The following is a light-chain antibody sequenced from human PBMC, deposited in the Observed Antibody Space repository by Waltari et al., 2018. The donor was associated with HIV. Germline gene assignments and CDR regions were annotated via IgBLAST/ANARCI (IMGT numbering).Light chain of an antibody. CDR1: QNINTF. J-gene: IGKJ3*01. CDR3: LQSYTTPLT. CDR2: AAS. Sequence: DIQMTQSPSSLSASVGDRVTITCRASQNINTFLSWFQQKPGKAPKLLIYAASSLHTGVPSRFSGNGSGTDFTLTISSLQPEDFATYFCLQSYTTPLTFGPGTKVDIK. V-gene: IGKV1-39*01.